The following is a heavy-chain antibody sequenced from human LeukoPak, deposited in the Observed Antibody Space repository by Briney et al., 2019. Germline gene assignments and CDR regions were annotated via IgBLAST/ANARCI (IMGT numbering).Heavy chain of an antibody. J-gene: IGHJ6*02. CDR2: ITAYNGNT. CDR1: GYTFTSYG. V-gene: IGHV1-18*01. Sequence: GASVKVSCKASGYTFTSYGIGGGRQAPGQGLGWMGWITAYNGNTNYAQKLQSRVTMTTDTSTSTAYMELRSLRSDDTAVYYCARIVVVVAATRFWPPYGMDVWGQGTTVTVSS. CDR3: ARIVVVVAATRFWPPYGMDV. D-gene: IGHD2-15*01.